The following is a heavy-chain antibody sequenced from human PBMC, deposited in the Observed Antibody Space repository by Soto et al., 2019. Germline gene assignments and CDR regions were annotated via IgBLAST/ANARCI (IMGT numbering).Heavy chain of an antibody. CDR1: GFTFSSYA. J-gene: IGHJ3*02. V-gene: IGHV3-23*01. CDR3: AKALPPGLVGSRGAFDI. D-gene: IGHD3-10*01. CDR2: ISGSGGST. Sequence: HPGGSLRLACAASGFTFSSYAMSWVRQAPGKELEWVSAISGSGGSTYYADSVKGRFTISRDNSKNTLYLQVNSLRAEDTAVYYSAKALPPGLVGSRGAFDIWGQGTMVTGSS.